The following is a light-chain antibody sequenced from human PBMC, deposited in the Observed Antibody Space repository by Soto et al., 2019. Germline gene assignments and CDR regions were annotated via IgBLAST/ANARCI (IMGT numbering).Light chain of an antibody. CDR1: SGHSTYI. Sequence: QLVLTQSSSASASLGSSVKLTCILSSGHSTYIIAWHQHQPGQAPRFLMTLDRSGSYNRGSGVPDRFSGSSSGADRYLTISNLQFEDEGDYYCETWYSNTHKVFGGGTKLTVL. CDR2: LDRSGSY. CDR3: ETWYSNTHKV. V-gene: IGLV4-60*02. J-gene: IGLJ3*02.